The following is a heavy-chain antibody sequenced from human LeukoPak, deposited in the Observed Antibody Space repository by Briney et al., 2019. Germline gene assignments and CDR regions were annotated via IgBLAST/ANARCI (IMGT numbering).Heavy chain of an antibody. J-gene: IGHJ4*02. CDR3: ARDQSYYDSSGPIDY. CDR2: IIPSGGST. CDR1: GYTFTSYY. Sequence: WASVKVSCKASGYTFTSYYMHWVRQAPGQGLEWMGIIIPSGGSTSYAQKFQGRVTMTRDTSTSTVYMELSSLRSEDTAVYYCARDQSYYDSSGPIDYWGQGTLVTVSS. D-gene: IGHD3-22*01. V-gene: IGHV1-46*03.